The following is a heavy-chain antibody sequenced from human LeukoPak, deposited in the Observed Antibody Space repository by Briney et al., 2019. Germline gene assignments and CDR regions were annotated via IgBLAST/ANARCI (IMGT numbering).Heavy chain of an antibody. CDR1: GDSISSYY. V-gene: IGHV4-59*08. D-gene: IGHD6-19*01. CDR3: ARLQQWLPADY. CDR2: ISYSGST. Sequence: NTSETLSLTRTVSGDSISSYYWSWIRQPPGKGLEWIGYISYSGSTNYNPSLKSRVTISVDTSKNQFSLKLSSVTAADTAVYYCARLQQWLPADYWGQGTLVTVSS. J-gene: IGHJ4*02.